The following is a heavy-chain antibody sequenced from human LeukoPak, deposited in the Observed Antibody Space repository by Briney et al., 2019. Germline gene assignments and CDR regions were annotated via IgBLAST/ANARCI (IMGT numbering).Heavy chain of an antibody. CDR3: AREGYSSSPWV. CDR1: GFTFSSYS. Sequence: PGGSLRLSCAASGFTFSSYSMKWVRQAPGKGLEWVSYISSSSSTIYYADSVKGRFTISRDNAKNSLYLQMNSLRAEDTAVYYCAREGYSSSPWVWGQGTLVTVSS. D-gene: IGHD6-13*01. CDR2: ISSSSSTI. J-gene: IGHJ4*02. V-gene: IGHV3-48*01.